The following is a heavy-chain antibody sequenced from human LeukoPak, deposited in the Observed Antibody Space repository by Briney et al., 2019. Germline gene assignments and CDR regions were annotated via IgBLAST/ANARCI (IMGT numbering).Heavy chain of an antibody. CDR2: ISSSSSYI. V-gene: IGHV3-21*04. Sequence: GGSLRLSCAASGFTFSSYSMNWVRQAPGKGLEWVSSISSSSSYIYCADSVKGRFTISRDNSKNTLYLQMNSLRAEDTAVYYCAKRPRAAVAGSFDYWGQGALVTVSS. CDR1: GFTFSSYS. D-gene: IGHD6-19*01. J-gene: IGHJ4*02. CDR3: AKRPRAAVAGSFDY.